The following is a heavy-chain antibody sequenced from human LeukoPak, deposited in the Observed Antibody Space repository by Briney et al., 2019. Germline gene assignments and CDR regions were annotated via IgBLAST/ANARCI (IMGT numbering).Heavy chain of an antibody. D-gene: IGHD6-19*01. Sequence: SVKVSCKASGYTFTNYGIIWVRQAPGQGLEWMGGIIPIFGTANYAQKFQGRVTITTDESTSTAYMELSSLRSEDTAVYYCARALYSSGWYYHDYWGQGTLVTVSS. CDR3: ARALYSSGWYYHDY. J-gene: IGHJ4*02. CDR1: GYTFTNYG. V-gene: IGHV1-69*05. CDR2: IIPIFGTA.